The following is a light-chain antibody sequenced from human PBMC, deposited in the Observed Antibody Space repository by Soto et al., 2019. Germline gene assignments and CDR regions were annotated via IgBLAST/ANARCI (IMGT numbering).Light chain of an antibody. CDR1: SSDVGGYNS. V-gene: IGLV2-14*01. CDR3: SSYTSSSTRV. Sequence: QSALTQPASVSGSPGQSITISCTGTSSDVGGYNSVSWYQQHPGKAPKLMIYEVSNRPSGVSNRFSGSKSGNTASLTISGLQAEDEADYYCSSYTSSSTRVFGGGTKVTVL. J-gene: IGLJ2*01. CDR2: EVS.